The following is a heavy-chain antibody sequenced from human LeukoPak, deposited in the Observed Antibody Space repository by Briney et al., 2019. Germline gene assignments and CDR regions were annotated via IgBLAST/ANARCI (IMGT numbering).Heavy chain of an antibody. D-gene: IGHD6-19*01. Sequence: ASVKVSCKASGYTFTGYYMHWVRQAPGQGLEWMGWINPNSGGTNYAQKFQGRVTMTRDTSISTAYMELSRLRSDDTAVYYCARKLGIAVAGDFDYWGQGTLVTVSP. CDR1: GYTFTGYY. V-gene: IGHV1-2*02. CDR3: ARKLGIAVAGDFDY. CDR2: INPNSGGT. J-gene: IGHJ4*02.